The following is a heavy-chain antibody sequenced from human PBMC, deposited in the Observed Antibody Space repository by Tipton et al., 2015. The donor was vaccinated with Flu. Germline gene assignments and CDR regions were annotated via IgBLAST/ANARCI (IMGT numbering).Heavy chain of an antibody. CDR2: IFYSGNT. CDR3: AKVVRNYYATDV. D-gene: IGHD2-8*01. Sequence: TLSLTCIVSGDSVSNYDWSWIRQPPGKGLEWIGYIFYSGNTNYSPSLKSRVSLSVDTAKNQCSLKLRSVTAADTAVYYCAKVVRNYYATDVWGQGTTVTVSS. CDR1: GDSVSNYD. J-gene: IGHJ6*02. V-gene: IGHV4-59*02.